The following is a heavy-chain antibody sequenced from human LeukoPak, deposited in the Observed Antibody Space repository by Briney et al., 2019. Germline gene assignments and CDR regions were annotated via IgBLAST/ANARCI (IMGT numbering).Heavy chain of an antibody. CDR2: IYTSGST. Sequence: PSETLSLTCTVSGGSISSGSYYWSWIRQPAGKGLEWIGRIYTSGSTNYNPSLKSRVTISVHTSKNQFSLKLSSVTAADTAVYYCARDTGTVADYEDYYDSSGYSAFDYWGQGTLVTVSS. CDR3: ARDTGTVADYEDYYDSSGYSAFDY. D-gene: IGHD3-22*01. V-gene: IGHV4-61*02. J-gene: IGHJ4*02. CDR1: GGSISSGSYY.